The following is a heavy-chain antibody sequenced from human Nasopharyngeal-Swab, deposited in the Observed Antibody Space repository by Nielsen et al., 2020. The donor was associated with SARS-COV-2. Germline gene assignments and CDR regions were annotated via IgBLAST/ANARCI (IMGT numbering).Heavy chain of an antibody. D-gene: IGHD6-13*01. Sequence: WIRQPPGKGLVWVSRINSDESSTSCADSVKGRFTISRDNAKNSLYLQMNSLRAEDTAVYYCARDPYSSNAFDIWGQGTMVTVSS. CDR3: ARDPYSSNAFDI. V-gene: IGHV3-74*01. CDR2: INSDESST. J-gene: IGHJ3*02.